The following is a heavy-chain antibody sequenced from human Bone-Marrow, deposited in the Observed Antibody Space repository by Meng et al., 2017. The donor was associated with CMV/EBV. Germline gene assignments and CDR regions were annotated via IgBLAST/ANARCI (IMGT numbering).Heavy chain of an antibody. J-gene: IGHJ3*02. V-gene: IGHV3-11*04. D-gene: IGHD3-22*01. CDR2: ISSSGSTI. CDR1: GFTFSDYY. CDR3: ARPSPYYYDSSGYTPGAFDI. Sequence: GGSLRLSCAASGFTFSDYYMSWIRQAPGKGLEWVSYISSSGSTIYYADSVKGRFTISRDNAKNSLYLQMNSLRAEDTAVYYCARPSPYYYDSSGYTPGAFDIWGQGTRVTV.